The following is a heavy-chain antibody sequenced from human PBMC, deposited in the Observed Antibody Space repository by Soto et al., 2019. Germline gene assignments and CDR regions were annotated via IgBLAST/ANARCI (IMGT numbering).Heavy chain of an antibody. CDR1: GYTFTGYY. Sequence: GASVKVSCKASGYTFTGYYMHWVRQAPGQGLEWMGWINPNSGGTNYAQKFQGRVTMTRDTSISTAYMELSRLRSDDTAVYYCARGEYSYGPYNGMDVWRQGTTVTVSS. V-gene: IGHV1-2*02. CDR2: INPNSGGT. J-gene: IGHJ6*02. CDR3: ARGEYSYGPYNGMDV. D-gene: IGHD5-18*01.